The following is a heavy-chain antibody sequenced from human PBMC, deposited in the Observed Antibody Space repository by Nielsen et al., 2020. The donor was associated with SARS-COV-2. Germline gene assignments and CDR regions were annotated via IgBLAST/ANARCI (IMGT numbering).Heavy chain of an antibody. V-gene: IGHV3-11*05. D-gene: IGHD1-26*01. CDR2: ISTRSDYR. CDR1: GFTFSNYY. CDR3: ARDVLREKVQGMDV. J-gene: IGHJ6*02. Sequence: GGSLRLSCAASGFTFSNYYMIWIRQAPGKGLEWVSYISTRSDYRYYVDSVEGRFTISRDNANNLVHPQMNSLRAEDTAVYYCARDVLREKVQGMDVWGQGTTVTVSS.